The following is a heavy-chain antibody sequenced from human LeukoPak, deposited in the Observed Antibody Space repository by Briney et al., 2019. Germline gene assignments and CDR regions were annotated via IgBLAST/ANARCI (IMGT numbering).Heavy chain of an antibody. CDR3: ARASGYINWFDP. CDR1: GGSISSSSYY. D-gene: IGHD3-3*01. Sequence: NPSETLSLTCTVSGGSISSSSYYWGWIRQPPGKGLEWIGSIYYSGSISYNPSLKSRVIISVDKSKNQLSLKLSSVTAADTAVYYCARASGYINWFDPWGQGTLVTVSS. CDR2: IYYSGSI. J-gene: IGHJ5*02. V-gene: IGHV4-39*01.